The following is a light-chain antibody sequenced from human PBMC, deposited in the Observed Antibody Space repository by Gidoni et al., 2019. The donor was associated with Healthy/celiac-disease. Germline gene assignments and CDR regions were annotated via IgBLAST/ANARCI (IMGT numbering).Light chain of an antibody. CDR3: QQYYSGYT. Sequence: DIVMTQSPASLAVSLGERATINCKSSQSVLYSSNNKNYLAWYQQKPGQPPKLLIYWASTRESGVPDRFSGSGSGTDFTLTISSLQAEDVAVYYCQQYYSGYTFXQXTKLEIK. CDR2: WAS. J-gene: IGKJ2*01. V-gene: IGKV4-1*01. CDR1: QSVLYSSNNKNY.